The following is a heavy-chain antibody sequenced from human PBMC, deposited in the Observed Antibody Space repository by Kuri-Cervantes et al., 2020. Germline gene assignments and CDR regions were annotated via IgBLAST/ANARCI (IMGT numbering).Heavy chain of an antibody. D-gene: IGHD6-13*01. Sequence: ASVKVSCKASGYTFTSYGISWVRQAPGQGLEWMGWISAYNGNTSYAQKFQGRVTMTRDTSTSTVYMELSSLRSEDTAVYYCARGPREGAQQLVRLFDYWGQGTLVTVSS. CDR3: ARGPREGAQQLVRLFDY. CDR2: ISAYNGNT. CDR1: GYTFTSYG. V-gene: IGHV1-18*01. J-gene: IGHJ4*02.